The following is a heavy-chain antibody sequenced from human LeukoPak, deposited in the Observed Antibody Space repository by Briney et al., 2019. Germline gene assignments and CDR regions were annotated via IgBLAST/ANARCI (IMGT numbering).Heavy chain of an antibody. CDR3: ARRGSSGWYAWFDP. CDR2: IIPIFGTA. CDR1: GGTFSSYA. V-gene: IGHV1-69*13. D-gene: IGHD6-19*01. J-gene: IGHJ5*02. Sequence: GASVKVSCKASGGTFSSYAISWVRQAPGQGLEWMGGIIPIFGTANYAQKFQGRVTITADESTSTAYMELSSRRSEDTAVYYCARRGSSGWYAWFDPWGQGTLVTVSS.